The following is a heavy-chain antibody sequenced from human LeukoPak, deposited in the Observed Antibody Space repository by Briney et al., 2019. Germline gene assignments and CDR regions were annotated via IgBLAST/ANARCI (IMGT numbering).Heavy chain of an antibody. D-gene: IGHD5-12*01. J-gene: IGHJ4*02. CDR1: GFTFNTYA. Sequence: GGSLRLSCAASGFTFNTYAMSWVRQAPGKGLEWVAAISGSGAGTYYADFVQGRFTISRDNSKNTLYLQMNSLRAEDTAVYHCAEDRPIGYDLGVHVYFDFWGQGTLVSVSP. CDR3: AEDRPIGYDLGVHVYFDF. V-gene: IGHV3-23*01. CDR2: ISGSGAGT.